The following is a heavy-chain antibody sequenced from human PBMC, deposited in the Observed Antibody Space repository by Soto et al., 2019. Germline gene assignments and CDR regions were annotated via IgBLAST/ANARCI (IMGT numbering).Heavy chain of an antibody. CDR3: AGWAGHDYNY. V-gene: IGHV3-7*03. J-gene: IGHJ4*02. CDR1: GFTFTDFY. CDR2: IRPDGSET. D-gene: IGHD4-4*01. Sequence: EVQLVQSGGGLVQPGGSLRLSCVGSGFTFTDFYMNWVRQAPGKGLEWVANIRPDGSETNYVESVKGRFTTSRDNAKNSLFLQMNSLRADATAVYYCAGWAGHDYNYWGQGILVTVSS.